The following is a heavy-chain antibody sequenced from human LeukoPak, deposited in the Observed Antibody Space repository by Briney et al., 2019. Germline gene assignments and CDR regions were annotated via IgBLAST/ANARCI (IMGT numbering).Heavy chain of an antibody. D-gene: IGHD2-15*01. V-gene: IGHV3-33*06. CDR1: GFTFSSYG. J-gene: IGHJ2*01. Sequence: PGGSLRLSCAASGFTFSSYGMHWVRQAPGKGLEWVAVIWYDGSNKYYADSVKGRFTISRDNSKNTLYLQMNSLRAEDTAVYYCAKDSEVAGGYFDLWGRGTLVTVSS. CDR3: AKDSEVAGGYFDL. CDR2: IWYDGSNK.